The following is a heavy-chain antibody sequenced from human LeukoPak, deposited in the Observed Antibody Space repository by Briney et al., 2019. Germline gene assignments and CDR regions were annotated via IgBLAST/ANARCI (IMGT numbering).Heavy chain of an antibody. Sequence: KSSETLSLTCAVYGGSFSGYYWSWIRQPPGKGLEWIGEINHSGSTNYNPFLKSRVTISVDTSKNQFSLRLGSLTAADTAVYYCAKPIDCSSTICTGPMDVWGKGTTVTVSA. J-gene: IGHJ6*04. V-gene: IGHV4-34*01. CDR1: GGSFSGYY. CDR3: AKPIDCSSTICTGPMDV. CDR2: INHSGST. D-gene: IGHD2-8*02.